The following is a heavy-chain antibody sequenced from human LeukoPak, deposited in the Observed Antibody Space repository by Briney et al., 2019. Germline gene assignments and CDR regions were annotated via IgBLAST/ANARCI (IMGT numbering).Heavy chain of an antibody. CDR3: AKALTDELMSRSHYDFWSGYHPSGTVYYYMDV. CDR2: ISSSGGDT. J-gene: IGHJ6*03. D-gene: IGHD3-3*01. V-gene: IGHV3-23*01. Sequence: GGSLRLSCAASGFIFSSYAMSWVRQARGKGLEGVSAISSSGGDTNYANSVKGRFIISRDNSKNTLYLQMNSLRAEDTAIYYCAKALTDELMSRSHYDFWSGYHPSGTVYYYMDVWGEGTTVTVSS. CDR1: GFIFSSYA.